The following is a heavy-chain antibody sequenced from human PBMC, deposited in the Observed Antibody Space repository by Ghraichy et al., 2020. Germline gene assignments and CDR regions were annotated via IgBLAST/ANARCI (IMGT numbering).Heavy chain of an antibody. CDR2: IIPIFGTA. D-gene: IGHD5-18*01. V-gene: IGHV1-69*13. Sequence: SVKVSCKASGGTFSSYAISWVRQAPGQGLEWMGGIIPIFGTANYAQKFQGRVTITADESTSTAYMELSSLRSEDTAVYYCARDKANGIQLWFRHFDYWGQGTLVTVST. J-gene: IGHJ4*02. CDR3: ARDKANGIQLWFRHFDY. CDR1: GGTFSSYA.